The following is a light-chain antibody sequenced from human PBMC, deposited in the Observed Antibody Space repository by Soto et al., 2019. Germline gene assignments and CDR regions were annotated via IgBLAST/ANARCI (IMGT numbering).Light chain of an antibody. V-gene: IGLV2-14*01. Sequence: QSALTQPASVSGSPGQSITISCTGTSSDVGGYNYVSWYQQHPGKDPKLMIYEVSNRPSGVSNRFSGSKSGNTASLTSSGLQAEDEADYYCTSYTRRSTDADVVFGGGTKLTVL. CDR1: SSDVGGYNY. CDR2: EVS. CDR3: TSYTRRSTDADVV. J-gene: IGLJ2*01.